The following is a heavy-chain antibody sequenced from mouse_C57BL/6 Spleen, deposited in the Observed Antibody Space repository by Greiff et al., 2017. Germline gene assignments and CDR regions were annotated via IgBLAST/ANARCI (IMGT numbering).Heavy chain of an antibody. V-gene: IGHV1-74*01. CDR2: IHPSDSET. CDR1: GYTFTSYW. J-gene: IGHJ3*01. CDR3: AIRSVAWFSG. Sequence: QVQLQQPGAELVKPGASVKVSCKASGYTFTSYWMHWVKQRPGQGLEWIGRIHPSDSETNYTQKFKGKATMTGDKSSSTAYMQLSSLTSEDSAVYYCAIRSVAWFSGWGQGTLVTVSA.